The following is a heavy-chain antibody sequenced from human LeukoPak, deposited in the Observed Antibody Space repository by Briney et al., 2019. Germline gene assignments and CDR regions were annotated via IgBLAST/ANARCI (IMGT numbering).Heavy chain of an antibody. J-gene: IGHJ6*04. Sequence: AGSLTLTCAASGFTISDYYLSWVRQAPGKGLEWVSYINSSGSTKYYASSVKGLFTFATANTKNSLHLRSTMPGADDAAYYYCAELGITIRGGVWGKGTTVTISS. CDR3: AELGITIRGGV. CDR1: GFTISDYY. CDR2: INSSGSTK. D-gene: IGHD3-3*01. V-gene: IGHV3-11*04.